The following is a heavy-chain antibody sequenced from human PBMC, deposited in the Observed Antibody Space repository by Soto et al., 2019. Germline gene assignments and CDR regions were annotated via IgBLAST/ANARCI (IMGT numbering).Heavy chain of an antibody. J-gene: IGHJ6*03. Sequence: WGSLRLSCAASGFTFNFFWMTWVRQAPGKGLEWVANIKPDGSEKYFVDSMKGRVTLSRDNAKNSVYLQMNSLRAEDAAVYYCARAIRVTTIYDYYFYMDIWGKGTTVTVSS. D-gene: IGHD4-17*01. V-gene: IGHV3-7*01. CDR1: GFTFNFFW. CDR3: ARAIRVTTIYDYYFYMDI. CDR2: IKPDGSEK.